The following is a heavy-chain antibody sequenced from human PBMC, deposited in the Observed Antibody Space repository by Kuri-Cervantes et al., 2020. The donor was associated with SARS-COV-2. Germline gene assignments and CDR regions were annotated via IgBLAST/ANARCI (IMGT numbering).Heavy chain of an antibody. J-gene: IGHJ6*02. CDR2: IYSGGST. CDR3: ASSGSPYYYYGMDV. CDR1: GVTVSSNY. D-gene: IGHD1-26*01. V-gene: IGHV3-66*01. Sequence: LSLTCAASGVTVSSNYMSWVCQAPGKGLEWVSVIYSGGSTYYADSVKGRFTISRDNSKNTLYLQMNSLRAEDTAMYYCASSGSPYYYYGMDVWGQGTTVTVSS.